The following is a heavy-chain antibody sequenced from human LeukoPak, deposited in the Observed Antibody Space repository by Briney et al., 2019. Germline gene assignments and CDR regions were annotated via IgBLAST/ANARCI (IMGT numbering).Heavy chain of an antibody. Sequence: PSETLSLTCTVSGGSISSYYWSWIRQPPGKGLEWIGYIYYSGSTNYNPSLKSRVTISVDRSKNQFSPKLSSVTAADTAVYYCAREQSETGTTPANWFDPWGQGTLVTVSS. V-gene: IGHV4-59*12. D-gene: IGHD1-7*01. CDR2: IYYSGST. CDR1: GGSISSYY. CDR3: AREQSETGTTPANWFDP. J-gene: IGHJ5*02.